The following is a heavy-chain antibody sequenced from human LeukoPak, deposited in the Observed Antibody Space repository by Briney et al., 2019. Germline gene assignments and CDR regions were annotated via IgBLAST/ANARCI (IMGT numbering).Heavy chain of an antibody. CDR3: ARHIAIAGLRGFDS. V-gene: IGHV4-34*01. J-gene: IGHJ4*02. D-gene: IGHD6-19*01. CDR2: INHSGST. CDR1: GGSFSGYY. Sequence: SETLSLTCAVYGGSFSGYYWSWIRQPPGKGLEWIGEINHSGSTNYNPSLKSRVTISIDKSKNQFSLKLNSVTAADTAVYYCARHIAIAGLRGFDSWGQGTLVTVSS.